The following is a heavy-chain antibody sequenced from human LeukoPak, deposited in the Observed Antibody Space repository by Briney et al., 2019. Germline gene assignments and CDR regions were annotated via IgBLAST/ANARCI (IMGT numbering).Heavy chain of an antibody. CDR2: INTNTGNP. CDR3: ARDLYDSSGPRVY. D-gene: IGHD3-22*01. Sequence: GASVKVSCKASGYTFTTYGISWVRQAPGQGLEWMGWINTNTGNPTYAQGFTGRFVFSLDTSVSTAYLQISSLKAEDTAVYYCARDLYDSSGPRVYWGQGTLVTVSS. V-gene: IGHV7-4-1*02. CDR1: GYTFTTYG. J-gene: IGHJ4*02.